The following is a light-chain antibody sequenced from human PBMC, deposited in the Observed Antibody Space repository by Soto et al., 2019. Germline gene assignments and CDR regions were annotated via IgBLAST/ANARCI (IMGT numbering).Light chain of an antibody. CDR3: LQHNSYPLT. Sequence: DIQMTQSPSTLSASVGDRVTITCRASQSFNSRLAWYQQKPGKAPKLLIYDASNFESGVPSRFSGSGSGTEFTLTISSLQPDDFATYCCLQHNSYPLTFGGGTKVDIK. CDR2: DAS. CDR1: QSFNSR. V-gene: IGKV1-5*01. J-gene: IGKJ4*01.